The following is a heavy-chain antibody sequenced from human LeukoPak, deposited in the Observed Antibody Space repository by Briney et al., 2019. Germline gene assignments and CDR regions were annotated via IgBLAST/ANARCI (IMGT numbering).Heavy chain of an antibody. CDR2: IYYSGST. CDR1: GDSISSTNYY. D-gene: IGHD2-8*02. J-gene: IGHJ4*02. V-gene: IGHV4-39*07. Sequence: SETLSLTCTVSGDSISSTNYYWGWVRQPPGRGLEWIGSIYYSGSTYYNPSLESRVTISVDTSKNQFSLKLSSVTAADTAVYYCARGYWFYFDYWGQGTLVTVSS. CDR3: ARGYWFYFDY.